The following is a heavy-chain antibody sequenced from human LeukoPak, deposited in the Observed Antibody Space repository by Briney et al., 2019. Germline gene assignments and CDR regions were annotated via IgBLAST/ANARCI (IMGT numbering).Heavy chain of an antibody. CDR1: GYSFTSHG. CDR3: ARDAPCSSTSCSIYYYYYYGMDV. D-gene: IGHD2-2*01. J-gene: IGHJ6*02. Sequence: GASVKVSCKASGYSFTSHGISWVRQAPGQGLEWMGWISAYNGDTNYAQKLQGRVTMTTDTSTSTAYMELRSLRSDDTAVYYCARDAPCSSTSCSIYYYYYYGMDVWGQGTTVTVSS. V-gene: IGHV1-18*01. CDR2: ISAYNGDT.